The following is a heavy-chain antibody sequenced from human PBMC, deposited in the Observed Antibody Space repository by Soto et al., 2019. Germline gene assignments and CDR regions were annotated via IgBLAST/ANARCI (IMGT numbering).Heavy chain of an antibody. J-gene: IGHJ6*02. Sequence: GESLKISCKVSGYTFTNYWISWVRQMPGKGLEWMGRIDPSDSYTKYSPSFQGHVTMSGDKSITTAYLQWSSLKASDTAIYYCARSQPIAAAGYYYYYGLDVWGQGTTVTVSS. V-gene: IGHV5-10-1*01. CDR1: GYTFTNYW. CDR2: IDPSDSYT. D-gene: IGHD6-13*01. CDR3: ARSQPIAAAGYYYYYGLDV.